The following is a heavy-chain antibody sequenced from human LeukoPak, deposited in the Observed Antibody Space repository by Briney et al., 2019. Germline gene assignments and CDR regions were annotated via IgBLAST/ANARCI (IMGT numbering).Heavy chain of an antibody. CDR3: ARDLGATFDY. CDR1: GGSISSGDYY. Sequence: ASQTLSLTCTVSGGSISSGDYYWSWIRQPPGKGLEWIGYIYYSGSTYYNPSLKSRVTISVGTSKNQFPLKLSSVTAADTAVYYCARDLGATFDYWGQGTLVTVSS. D-gene: IGHD1-26*01. V-gene: IGHV4-30-4*08. J-gene: IGHJ4*02. CDR2: IYYSGST.